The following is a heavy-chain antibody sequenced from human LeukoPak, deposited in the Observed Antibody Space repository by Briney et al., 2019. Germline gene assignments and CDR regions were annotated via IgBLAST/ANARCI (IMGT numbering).Heavy chain of an antibody. Sequence: GGSLRLSCAGSGFPFSSHGMNWVRQAPGKGLEWVSGISPGGGPTYYADSVKGRFSISRDDLKNTLYLQMTNLRAEDTAVYYCAKDGAWLRFDDWGQGILVTVSS. CDR2: ISPGGGPT. J-gene: IGHJ4*02. V-gene: IGHV3-23*01. CDR3: AKDGAWLRFDD. CDR1: GFPFSSHG. D-gene: IGHD5-12*01.